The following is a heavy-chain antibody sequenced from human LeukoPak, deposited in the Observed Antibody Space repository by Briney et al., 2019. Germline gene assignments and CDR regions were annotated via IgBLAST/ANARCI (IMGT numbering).Heavy chain of an antibody. Sequence: PGGSLRLSCAASGFTFNTYAMTWVRQTPGKGLEWVSGITGSGGSTYYADSVKGRFTISRDNSKNTLYLQMNSPRAEDTAVYYCAKAGGGSGPFDYWGQGTLVTVSS. CDR1: GFTFNTYA. V-gene: IGHV3-23*01. J-gene: IGHJ4*02. CDR2: ITGSGGST. CDR3: AKAGGGSGPFDY. D-gene: IGHD1-26*01.